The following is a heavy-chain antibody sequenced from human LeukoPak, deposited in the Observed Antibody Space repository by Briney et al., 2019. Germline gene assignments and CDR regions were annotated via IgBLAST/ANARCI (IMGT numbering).Heavy chain of an antibody. J-gene: IGHJ4*02. D-gene: IGHD1-26*01. V-gene: IGHV1-3*03. CDR2: INAGNGNT. CDR1: GCTFTNYA. CDR3: ARGRSGSYPYFDY. Sequence: ASVKVSCKASGCTFTNYAMHWVRQAPGQRFEWMGWINAGNGNTKYSQEFQGRVTITRDTSASTAYMELSSLRSEDMAVYYCARGRSGSYPYFDYWGQGTLVTVSS.